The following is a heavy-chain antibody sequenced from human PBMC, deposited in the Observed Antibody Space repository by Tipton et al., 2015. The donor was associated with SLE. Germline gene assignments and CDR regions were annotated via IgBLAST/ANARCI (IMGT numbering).Heavy chain of an antibody. V-gene: IGHV4-59*08. Sequence: TLSLTCSVSGGSISSNYWIWIRQPPGKGLEWIGYISDGGGTNYNPSLKSRVTMSVDTAKNQFSLKLTSVTAGDTALYYCARQTSSGATHRWGQGILVTV. CDR1: GGSISSNY. CDR2: ISDGGGT. CDR3: ARQTSSGATHR. J-gene: IGHJ5*02. D-gene: IGHD6-19*01.